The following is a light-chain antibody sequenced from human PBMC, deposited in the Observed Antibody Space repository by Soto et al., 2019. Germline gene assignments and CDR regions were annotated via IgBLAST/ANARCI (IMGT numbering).Light chain of an antibody. V-gene: IGLV2-11*01. CDR1: SSDVCGYNY. CDR3: CSYEGSYVV. J-gene: IGLJ2*01. Sequence: QSALTQPRSVSGSPGQSVTISCTGTSSDVCGYNYVSWYQQHPGKAPKLMIYDVSKRPSGVPDRFSGSKSGNTASLTISGLQAEDEADYYCCSYEGSYVVFGGGTKLTVL. CDR2: DVS.